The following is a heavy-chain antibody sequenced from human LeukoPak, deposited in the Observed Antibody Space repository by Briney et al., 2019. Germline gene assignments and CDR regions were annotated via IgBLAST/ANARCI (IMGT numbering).Heavy chain of an antibody. J-gene: IGHJ4*02. D-gene: IGHD6-19*01. CDR3: AKDLCCEVNEGIAVAGTPY. CDR2: ISGSGGST. Sequence: GGSLRLSCAAAGFTFSSYAMSWVRQAPGKGLEWVSAISGSGGSTYYADSVKGRFTISRDNSKNTLYLQMNSLRAEDTAVYYCAKDLCCEVNEGIAVAGTPYWGQGTLVTVSS. CDR1: GFTFSSYA. V-gene: IGHV3-23*01.